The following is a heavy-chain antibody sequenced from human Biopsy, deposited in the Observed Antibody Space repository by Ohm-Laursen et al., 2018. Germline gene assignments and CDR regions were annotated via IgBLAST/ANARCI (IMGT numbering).Heavy chain of an antibody. CDR2: DYYSGST. CDR1: GGSISSNSYY. D-gene: IGHD3-22*01. V-gene: IGHV4-39*07. CDR3: ARDYDTSGYYYVS. J-gene: IGHJ5*02. Sequence: SQTLSITCTVSGGSISSNSYYWGWIRQSPGKGLEWVGSDYYSGSTYYNPSLKSRVTISVDTSKNQFSLKLSSVTAADTAVYYCARDYDTSGYYYVSWGQGTLVTVSS.